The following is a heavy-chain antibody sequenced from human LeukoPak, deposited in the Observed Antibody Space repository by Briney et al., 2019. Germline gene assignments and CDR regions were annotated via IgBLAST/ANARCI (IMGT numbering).Heavy chain of an antibody. CDR2: IYYSGNT. J-gene: IGHJ4*02. Sequence: SETLSLTCTVSGGSISSGYSYWGWIRQPPGKGLEWIGNIYYSGNTYYSPSLTSRVTLSVDTSENQFSLKLSSVTAADTAVYYCAREDTGGLDHWGQGILVTVSP. V-gene: IGHV4-39*07. CDR1: GGSISSGYSY. CDR3: AREDTGGLDH. D-gene: IGHD4-23*01.